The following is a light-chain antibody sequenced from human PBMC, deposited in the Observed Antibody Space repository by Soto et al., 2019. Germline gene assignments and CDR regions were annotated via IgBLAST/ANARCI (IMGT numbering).Light chain of an antibody. Sequence: DIQMTQSPSSLSVSVGDRVTITCRASQSIGGFLNWYQQKPGKAPKLLIYAASNLQSGVPSRFSGSGSGTDFTLTISSLQPEDFATYYCQQSYSTSWTFGQGTKVEIK. V-gene: IGKV1-39*01. CDR2: AAS. J-gene: IGKJ1*01. CDR1: QSIGGF. CDR3: QQSYSTSWT.